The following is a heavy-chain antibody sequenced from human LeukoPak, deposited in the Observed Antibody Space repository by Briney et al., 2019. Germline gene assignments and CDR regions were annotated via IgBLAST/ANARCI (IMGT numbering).Heavy chain of an antibody. CDR1: GGSISSYY. J-gene: IGHJ5*02. CDR2: IYYSGST. Sequence: SETLSLTCTVSGGSISSYYWSWIRQPPGKGREWSGYIYYSGSTNYNPSLKRRVTISVDTSKNQFSLKLRSVTAADTAVYYCATGGHHYAPNWFHPWGQGTLVTVSS. CDR3: ATGGHHYAPNWFHP. D-gene: IGHD2-2*01. V-gene: IGHV4-59*01.